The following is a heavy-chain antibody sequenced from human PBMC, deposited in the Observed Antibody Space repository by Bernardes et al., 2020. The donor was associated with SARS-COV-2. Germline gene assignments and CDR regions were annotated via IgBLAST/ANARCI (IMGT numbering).Heavy chain of an antibody. CDR3: ARSLPVRYHDAFDI. V-gene: IGHV3-21*01. D-gene: IGHD1-26*01. CDR2: ISSSSYI. J-gene: IGHJ3*02. CDR1: GFTFSSYS. Sequence: GGSLRLSRAASGFTFSSYSMNWVRQAPGKGLEWVSSISSSSYIYYADSVKGRFTISRDNAKNSLYLQMNSLRAEDTAVYYCARSLPVRYHDAFDIWGQGTMVTVSS.